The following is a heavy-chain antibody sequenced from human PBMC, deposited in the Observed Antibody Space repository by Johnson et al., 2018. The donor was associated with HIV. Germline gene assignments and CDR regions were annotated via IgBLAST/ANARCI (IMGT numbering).Heavy chain of an antibody. V-gene: IGHV3-15*01. CDR2: IKSKVDGGTI. J-gene: IGHJ3*02. CDR1: GFTFSNAW. Sequence: VQLVESGGGLVQPGRSLRLSCAASGFTFSNAWMSWVRQAPGKGLEWVGRIKSKVDGGTIDYAAPVKGRLTISRDDSKSIAYLQMNSLKTEDTAVYYCSRVGYYYDSSGYYSDALDIWGQGTMVTVSS. CDR3: SRVGYYYDSSGYYSDALDI. D-gene: IGHD3-22*01.